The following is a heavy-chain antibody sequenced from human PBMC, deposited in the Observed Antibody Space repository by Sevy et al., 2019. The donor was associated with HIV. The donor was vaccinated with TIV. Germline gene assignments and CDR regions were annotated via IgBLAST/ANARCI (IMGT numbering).Heavy chain of an antibody. J-gene: IGHJ4*02. CDR1: GFTFGSYA. D-gene: IGHD6-13*01. V-gene: IGHV3-30-3*01. Sequence: GGSLRLSCAASGFTFGSYAMNWVRQAPGKGLEWVAVISYDGSHKYYADSVKGRFTIARDYSNNTLYLQMNSLRADDTAVYYCARDPGSSWSSFDYWGQRTLVTVSS. CDR3: ARDPGSSWSSFDY. CDR2: ISYDGSHK.